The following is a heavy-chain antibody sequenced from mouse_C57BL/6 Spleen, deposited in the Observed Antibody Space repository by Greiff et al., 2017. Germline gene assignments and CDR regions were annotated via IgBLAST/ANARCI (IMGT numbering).Heavy chain of an antibody. D-gene: IGHD1-1*01. Sequence: VHLVESGAELVKPGASVKISCKASGYAFSSYWMNWVKQRPGKGLEWIGQIYPGDGDNNYNGKFKGTATLTADKSSSTAYMQLSSLTAEDSAVDFCARRGDYDGSSDETYWYFDVWGTGTTVTVSS. V-gene: IGHV1-80*01. CDR1: GYAFSSYW. CDR3: ARRGDYDGSSDETYWYFDV. CDR2: IYPGDGDN. J-gene: IGHJ1*03.